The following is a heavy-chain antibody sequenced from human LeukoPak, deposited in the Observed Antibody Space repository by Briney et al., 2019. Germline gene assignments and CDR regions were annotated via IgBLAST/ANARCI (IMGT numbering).Heavy chain of an antibody. V-gene: IGHV4-4*07. CDR3: ARKDGDY. J-gene: IGHJ4*02. CDR1: GASISAFH. Sequence: PSETLSLTCTVSGASISAFHWTWFRQPAEKGLEWIGLIYSSGSTLFNPSLKSRVAMSVDLTKNQLSLKLTSVTAADTAMYYCARKDGDYWGRGTLVTVSS. CDR2: IYSSGST.